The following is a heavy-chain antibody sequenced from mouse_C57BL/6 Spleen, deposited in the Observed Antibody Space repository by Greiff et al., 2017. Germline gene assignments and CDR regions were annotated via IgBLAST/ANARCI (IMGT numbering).Heavy chain of an antibody. CDR2: IDPSDSYT. D-gene: IGHD2-12*01. V-gene: IGHV1-50*01. CDR1: GYTFTSYW. Sequence: QVQLQQPGAELVKPGASVKLSCKASGYTFTSYWMQWVKQRPGQGLEWIGEIDPSDSYTNYNQKFKGKATLTVDTSSSTAYMQLSSLTSEYSAVYYCALYDVAFGYWGQGTTLTVSS. CDR3: ALYDVAFGY. J-gene: IGHJ2*01.